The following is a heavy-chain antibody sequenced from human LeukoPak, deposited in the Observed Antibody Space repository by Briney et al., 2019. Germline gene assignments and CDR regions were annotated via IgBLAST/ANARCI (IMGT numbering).Heavy chain of an antibody. CDR1: VYTFTFYY. Sequence: ASVTVSCKASVYTFTFYYMHWVRQAPGQGLEWMGWINPNSGGTNYAQKFQGRVTMTRDTSISTAYMELSRLRSDDTAVYYCARVAVGATYNWFDPWGQGTLVTVSS. V-gene: IGHV1-2*02. J-gene: IGHJ5*02. D-gene: IGHD1-26*01. CDR2: INPNSGGT. CDR3: ARVAVGATYNWFDP.